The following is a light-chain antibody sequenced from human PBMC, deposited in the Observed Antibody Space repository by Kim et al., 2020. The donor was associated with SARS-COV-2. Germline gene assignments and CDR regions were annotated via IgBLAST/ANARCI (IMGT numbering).Light chain of an antibody. Sequence: SYELTQPPSVSVSPGQTATIPCSGDRLWNKYACWYQQKPGQSPVLVLYQDTKRPSGIPERFSGSNSGNTATLTISGTQAMDEADYYCQAWDTTTVVFGGGTQLTVL. CDR2: QDT. V-gene: IGLV3-1*01. CDR3: QAWDTTTVV. CDR1: RLWNKY. J-gene: IGLJ2*01.